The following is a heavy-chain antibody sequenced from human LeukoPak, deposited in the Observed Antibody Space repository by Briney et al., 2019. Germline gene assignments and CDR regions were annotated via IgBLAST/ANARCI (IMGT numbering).Heavy chain of an antibody. J-gene: IGHJ6*02. D-gene: IGHD2-2*01. CDR2: IIPIFGTA. Sequence: ASVKVSCKASGGTFSSYAISWVRQAPGQGLEWMGGIIPIFGTANYAQKFQGRVTITADESTSTAYMELSSLRSEDTAVYYCARDRVHCSSTSCYLYGMDVWGQGTTVTVSS. CDR1: GGTFSSYA. CDR3: ARDRVHCSSTSCYLYGMDV. V-gene: IGHV1-69*13.